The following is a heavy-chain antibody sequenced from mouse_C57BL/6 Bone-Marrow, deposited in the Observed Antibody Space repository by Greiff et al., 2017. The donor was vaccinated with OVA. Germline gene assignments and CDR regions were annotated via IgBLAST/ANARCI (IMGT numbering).Heavy chain of an antibody. CDR2: IYPGSGST. CDR3: ARDGNSWYFDV. V-gene: IGHV1-55*01. J-gene: IGHJ1*03. D-gene: IGHD2-1*01. CDR1: GYTFTSYW. Sequence: VQLQQPGAELVKPGASVKMSCKASGYTFTSYWITWVKQRPGQGLEWIGDIYPGSGSTNYNEKFKSKATLTADTSSSTAYMQLSSLTSEDSAVYYCARDGNSWYFDVWGTGTTVTVSS.